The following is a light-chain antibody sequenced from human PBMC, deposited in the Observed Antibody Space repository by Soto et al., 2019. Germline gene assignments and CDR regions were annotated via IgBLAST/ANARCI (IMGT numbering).Light chain of an antibody. CDR3: QQYSSSPRT. V-gene: IGKV3-20*01. CDR2: GAS. CDR1: QTVGSNY. J-gene: IGKJ1*01. Sequence: EIVLTQSPVTLSLSPGQRATLSCRASQTVGSNYLAWYQQKPGQAPRVLIHGASSRATGIPDRFNGSGSGTDFTFTISRLEPEDFAVYYCQQYSSSPRTFGQGTK.